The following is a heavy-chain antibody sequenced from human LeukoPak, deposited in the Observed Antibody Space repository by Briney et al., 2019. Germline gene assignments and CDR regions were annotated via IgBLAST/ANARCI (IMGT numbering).Heavy chain of an antibody. D-gene: IGHD5-18*01. CDR1: GYTFTSYY. J-gene: IGHJ6*02. V-gene: IGHV1-46*01. CDR2: INPSGGST. CDR3: ARGGYSYGLSYYYYGMDV. Sequence: ASVKVSCKASGYTFTSYYMHWVRQAPGQGLEWMGIINPSGGSTSYAQKFQGRVTMTRDTSTSTAYMELSSLRSEDTAVYYCARGGYSYGLSYYYYGMDVWGQGTTVTVSS.